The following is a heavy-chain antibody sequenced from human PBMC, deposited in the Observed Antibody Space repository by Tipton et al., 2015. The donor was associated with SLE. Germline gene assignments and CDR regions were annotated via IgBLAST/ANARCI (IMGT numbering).Heavy chain of an antibody. J-gene: IGHJ3*02. CDR3: ARDSSLQWGAFDI. CDR1: GDSISGQY. CDR2: IYYSGTT. V-gene: IGHV4-59*11. D-gene: IGHD6-19*01. Sequence: TLSLTCTVSGDSISGQYWSWIRQPPGKGLEWIGYIYYSGTTNYNPSLKRRVTISVDTSKNQFSLKLSSVTAADTAVYYCARDSSLQWGAFDIWGQGTMVTVSS.